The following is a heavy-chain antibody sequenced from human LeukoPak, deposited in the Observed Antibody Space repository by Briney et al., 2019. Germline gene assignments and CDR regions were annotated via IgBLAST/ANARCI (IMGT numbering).Heavy chain of an antibody. Sequence: PGASLRLSCAASGFTFSSYAMSWVRQAPGKGLEWVSAISGSGGSTYYADSVKGRFTISRDNSKNMLYLQMNSLRAEDTAVYYCAKDSEQWLVRYYYYGMDVWGQGTTVTVSS. D-gene: IGHD6-19*01. J-gene: IGHJ6*02. CDR3: AKDSEQWLVRYYYYGMDV. V-gene: IGHV3-23*01. CDR1: GFTFSSYA. CDR2: ISGSGGST.